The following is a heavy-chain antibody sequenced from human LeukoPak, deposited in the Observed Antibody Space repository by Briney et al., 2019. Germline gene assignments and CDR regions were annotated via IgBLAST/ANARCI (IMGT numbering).Heavy chain of an antibody. J-gene: IGHJ4*02. D-gene: IGHD1-26*01. Sequence: GGSLRLSCAASGFTFSSNAIHWVHQAPGKGLEWMAVISYDGSNKYYADSVKGRFTISRDNSKNTLYLQMNSLRAEDTAVYYCARDPGSYLPRGYFDYWGQGTLVTVSS. CDR1: GFTFSSNA. CDR3: ARDPGSYLPRGYFDY. V-gene: IGHV3-30*01. CDR2: ISYDGSNK.